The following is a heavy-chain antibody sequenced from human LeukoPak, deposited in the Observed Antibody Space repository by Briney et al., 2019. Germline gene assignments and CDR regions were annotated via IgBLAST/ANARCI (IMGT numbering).Heavy chain of an antibody. Sequence: SETLSLTCTVSGGSISSGGYYWIWIRQHPGKGLEWIGYIYYSGSTYYNPSLKTRVNMSVDTSKSQFSLKLSSVTAADTAVYYCAREIEDYYYYMDVWGKGTTVTVSS. V-gene: IGHV4-31*03. CDR2: IYYSGST. J-gene: IGHJ6*03. CDR3: AREIEDYYYYMDV. CDR1: GGSISSGGYY.